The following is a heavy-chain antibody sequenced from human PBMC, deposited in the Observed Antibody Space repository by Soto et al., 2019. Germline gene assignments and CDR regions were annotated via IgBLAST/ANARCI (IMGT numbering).Heavy chain of an antibody. CDR2: IYNTGGT. Sequence: QPQLQESGPGLLKPSETLSLTCTVSGASISSSRYYWGWIRQPPGKGLEWIGNIYNTGGTYYNPSLTSRVALYVDTSKNQFSLKLNSVTAADTAVYYCVSSPSGSNTWKSPLYFWGQRTLVTVSS. D-gene: IGHD3-10*01. CDR1: GASISSSRYY. V-gene: IGHV4-39*01. CDR3: VSSPSGSNTWKSPLYF. J-gene: IGHJ4*02.